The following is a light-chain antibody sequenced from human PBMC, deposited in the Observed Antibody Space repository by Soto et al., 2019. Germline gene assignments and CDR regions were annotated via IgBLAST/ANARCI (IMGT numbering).Light chain of an antibody. J-gene: IGLJ1*01. CDR1: SSDAGSYNR. V-gene: IGLV2-18*02. Sequence: QSVLTQPPSVSGSPGQSVAISCTGTSSDAGSYNRVSWYQQPPGTAPKVMIYEVSNRPSGVPDRFSGSKSGNTASLTISGLQAEDEAYYYCSSYTSSSTYVFGTGTKLTVL. CDR2: EVS. CDR3: SSYTSSSTYV.